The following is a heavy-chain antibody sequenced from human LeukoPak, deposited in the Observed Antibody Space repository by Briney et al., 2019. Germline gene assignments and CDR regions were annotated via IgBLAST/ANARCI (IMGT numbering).Heavy chain of an antibody. CDR2: INPNSGDT. V-gene: IGHV1-2*02. CDR1: GYTFTGYY. D-gene: IGHD2-8*01. Sequence: ASVMVSCKASGYTFTGYYIHWVRQAPGQGPEYMGWINPNSGDTNYAQKFQDRVTLTRDTSISTAYMELSNLRSDDTAMYYCARPNGHFYNWFDTWGQGTLATVSS. J-gene: IGHJ5*02. CDR3: ARPNGHFYNWFDT.